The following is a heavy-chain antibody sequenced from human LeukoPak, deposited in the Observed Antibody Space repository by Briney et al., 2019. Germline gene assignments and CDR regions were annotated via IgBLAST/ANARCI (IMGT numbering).Heavy chain of an antibody. V-gene: IGHV3-21*01. D-gene: IGHD3-10*01. CDR3: ARELTMVRGVIKVYYYYMDV. CDR1: GFTFSSYS. J-gene: IGHJ6*03. CDR2: ISSSSSYI. Sequence: PGGSLRLSCAASGFTFSSYSMNWVRQAPGKGLEWVSSISSSSSYIYYADSVKGRFTISRDNAKNSLYLQMNSLRGEDTAVYYCARELTMVRGVIKVYYYYMDVWGKGTTVTVSS.